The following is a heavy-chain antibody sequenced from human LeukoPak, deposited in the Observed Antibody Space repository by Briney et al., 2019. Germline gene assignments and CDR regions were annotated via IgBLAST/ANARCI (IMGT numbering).Heavy chain of an antibody. Sequence: ASVKASCKASGYTFTSYDINWVRQATGQGLEWMGWMNPISGYTGFAQNFQGRVTMTGNTSISTAYMELSSLKSEDAAVYYCARGNRLYTSSWSSLPFDIWGQGTMVTVSS. V-gene: IGHV1-8*01. CDR3: ARGNRLYTSSWSSLPFDI. CDR1: GYTFTSYD. CDR2: MNPISGYT. J-gene: IGHJ3*02. D-gene: IGHD6-13*01.